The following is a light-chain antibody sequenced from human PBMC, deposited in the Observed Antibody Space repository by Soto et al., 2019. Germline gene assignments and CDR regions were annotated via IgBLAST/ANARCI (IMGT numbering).Light chain of an antibody. CDR2: DAS. Sequence: DIHMTQSPSTLSASLGDRVSITCRASQSINSWLAWYQQKPGKAPKLLIYDASSLQSGVPSRFSGSESGAEFTLTISSLQPDDFATYYCQQYESYWTFGQGTKVELK. CDR1: QSINSW. V-gene: IGKV1-5*01. J-gene: IGKJ1*01. CDR3: QQYESYWT.